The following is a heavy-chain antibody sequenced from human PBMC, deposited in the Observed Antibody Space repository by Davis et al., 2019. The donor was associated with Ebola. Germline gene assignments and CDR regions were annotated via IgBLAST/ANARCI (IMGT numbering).Heavy chain of an antibody. V-gene: IGHV4-34*01. CDR3: ARVGRYFDWG. J-gene: IGHJ4*02. D-gene: IGHD3-9*01. CDR2: INHSGST. CDR1: GGSFSGYY. Sequence: MPSETLSLTCAVYGGSFSGYYWSWIRQPPGKGLEWIGEINHSGSTNYNPSLKSRVTISVDTSKNQFSLKLSSVTAADTAVYYCARVGRYFDWGWGQGTLVTVSS.